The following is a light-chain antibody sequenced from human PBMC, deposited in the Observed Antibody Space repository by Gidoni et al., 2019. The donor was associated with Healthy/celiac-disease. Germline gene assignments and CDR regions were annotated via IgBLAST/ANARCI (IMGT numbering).Light chain of an antibody. CDR1: SGSIASNY. J-gene: IGLJ3*02. CDR3: QSYDSSNPNWV. CDR2: EDN. Sequence: NFMLTQPHSVSESPGKTVTISCTRSSGSIASNYVPSDQQRPGSAPTTVIYEDNQRPSGVPDRFSGSIDSSSNSASLTISGLKTEDEADYYCQSYDSSNPNWVFGGGTKLTVL. V-gene: IGLV6-57*04.